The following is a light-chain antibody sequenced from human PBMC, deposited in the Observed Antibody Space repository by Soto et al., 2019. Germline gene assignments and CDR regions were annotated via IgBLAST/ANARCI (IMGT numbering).Light chain of an antibody. CDR3: QHYNNWPPDT. CDR2: RAS. Sequence: EIVLTQSPGAVSVSPGERATLSCRASQSVTSNVAWYQQKPGQAPRLLIYRASARATGVPPRFSGTGSGTDFTLTISSLQSEDFAVYYCQHYNNWPPDTFGQGTKVDIK. CDR1: QSVTSN. V-gene: IGKV3-15*01. J-gene: IGKJ2*01.